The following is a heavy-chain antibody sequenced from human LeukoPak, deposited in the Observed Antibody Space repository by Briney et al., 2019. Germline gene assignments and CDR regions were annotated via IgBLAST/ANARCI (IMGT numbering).Heavy chain of an antibody. J-gene: IGHJ6*02. D-gene: IGHD1-1*01. CDR1: GFTFSNAW. CDR2: IKSKTDGGTT. CDR3: AKNGHYYYYYGMDV. V-gene: IGHV3-15*01. Sequence: PGGSLRLSCAASGFTFSNAWMSWVRQAPGKGLEWVGRIKSKTDGGTTDYAAPVKGRFTISRDDSKNTLYLQMNSLKTEDTAVYYCAKNGHYYYYYGMDVWGQGTTVTVSS.